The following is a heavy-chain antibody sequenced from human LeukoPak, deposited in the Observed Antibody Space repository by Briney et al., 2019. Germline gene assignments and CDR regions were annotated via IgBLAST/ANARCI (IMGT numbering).Heavy chain of an antibody. Sequence: PSETLAPTCAVYGGSFSAYYWSWIRQSPGKGPEWIAEINHRGDTNYNPSVKSRVSISVDTSKNQFSLKVTSLTAADTAVYYCARGPTISETGYFDYWGQGTLVTVSS. CDR2: INHRGDT. J-gene: IGHJ4*03. D-gene: IGHD1-1*01. CDR3: ARGPTISETGYFDY. V-gene: IGHV4-34*01. CDR1: GGSFSAYY.